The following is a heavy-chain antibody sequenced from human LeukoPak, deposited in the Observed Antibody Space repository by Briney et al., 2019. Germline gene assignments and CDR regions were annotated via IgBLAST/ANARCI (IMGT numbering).Heavy chain of an antibody. Sequence: SETLSLTCTVSGGSISSYYWSWIRQPPGKGLEWIGYIYYSGSTYYNPSLKSRVTISVDTSKNQFSLKLSSVTAADTAVYYCARDYSGSSLIDAFDIWGQGTMVTVSS. CDR3: ARDYSGSSLIDAFDI. CDR1: GGSISSYY. J-gene: IGHJ3*02. CDR2: IYYSGST. D-gene: IGHD1-26*01. V-gene: IGHV4-59*08.